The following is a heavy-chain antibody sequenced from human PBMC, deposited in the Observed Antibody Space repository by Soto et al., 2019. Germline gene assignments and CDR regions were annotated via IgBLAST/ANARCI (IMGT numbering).Heavy chain of an antibody. D-gene: IGHD3-10*01. CDR3: AREPRYCFFCRSWRTGRSIDI. CDR1: GFTFSSYS. V-gene: IGHV3-48*02. J-gene: IGHJ3*02. Sequence: GSLRLSCAASGFTFSSYSMNWVRQAPGKGLEWVSYISSSSTIYYADSVKGRFTISRDNAENSLYLQMNSLRDEDTAVYYCAREPRYCFFCRSWRTGRSIDIW. CDR2: ISSSSTI.